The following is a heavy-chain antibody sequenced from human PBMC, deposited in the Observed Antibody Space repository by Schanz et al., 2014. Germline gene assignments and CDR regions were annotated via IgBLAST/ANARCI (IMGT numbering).Heavy chain of an antibody. CDR1: GITFSSYS. D-gene: IGHD3-10*01. V-gene: IGHV3-48*01. J-gene: IGHJ3*02. Sequence: PGGSLRLSCAASGITFSSYSMNWVRQAPGKGLEWVSYISGSSRTIYYADSMKGRFTVSRDNSKNTLYLQMNSLRAEDTAVYYCAKGRFGELSAFDIWGQGTMVTVSS. CDR2: ISGSSRTI. CDR3: AKGRFGELSAFDI.